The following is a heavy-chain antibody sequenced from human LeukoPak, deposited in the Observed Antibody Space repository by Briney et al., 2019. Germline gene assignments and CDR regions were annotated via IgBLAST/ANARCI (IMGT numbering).Heavy chain of an antibody. CDR3: AKFQYYYGSDAH. Sequence: QTGGSLRLSCAASGFTFSSYAMHWVRQAPGKGLEWVAVISYDGSNKYYADSVKGRFTISRDNSKNTLYLQMNSLRAEDTAVYYCAKFQYYYGSDAHWGQGTLVTVSS. V-gene: IGHV3-30*04. J-gene: IGHJ4*02. CDR2: ISYDGSNK. CDR1: GFTFSSYA. D-gene: IGHD3-10*01.